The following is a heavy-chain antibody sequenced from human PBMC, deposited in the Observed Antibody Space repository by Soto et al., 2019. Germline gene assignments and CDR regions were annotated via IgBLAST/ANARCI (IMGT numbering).Heavy chain of an antibody. CDR3: ARAYSGRLPRRADYYYAMDV. D-gene: IGHD2-15*01. CDR1: RFTLSAYD. CDR2: LGAADDP. Sequence: GGSLRLSCAASRFTLSAYDMHWVRQAEGKGLEWVSALGAADDPYYLVSVKGRFTISRENAKNSLYLQMNNLRAGDTAVYYCARAYSGRLPRRADYYYAMDVWGQGTTVTVSS. J-gene: IGHJ6*02. V-gene: IGHV3-13*05.